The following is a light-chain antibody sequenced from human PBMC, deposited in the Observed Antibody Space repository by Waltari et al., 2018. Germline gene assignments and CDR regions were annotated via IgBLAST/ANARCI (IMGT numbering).Light chain of an antibody. V-gene: IGKV3-20*01. CDR1: QSVSSSD. CDR3: QQYGSSPWT. Sequence: EIVLTQSPGPLSLSPGERATLACRASQSVSSSDLAWYQQKPGQAPRVLIHGASNRATGIPDRFSGSGSGTDFTLTISRLEPEDFAVYYCQQYGSSPWTFGQGTKVEIK. CDR2: GAS. J-gene: IGKJ1*01.